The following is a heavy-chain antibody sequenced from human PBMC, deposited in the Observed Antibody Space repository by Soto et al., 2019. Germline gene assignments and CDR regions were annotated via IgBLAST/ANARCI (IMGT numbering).Heavy chain of an antibody. CDR1: GFTFSSYG. CDR2: IWYDGSNK. CDR3: ARSSSFHYYGMDV. Sequence: PGGSLRLSCAASGFTFSSYGMHWVRQAPGKGLEWVAVIWYDGSNKYYADSVKGRFTISRDNSKNTLYLQMNSLRAEDTAVYYCARSSSFHYYGMDVWGQGTTVTVSS. V-gene: IGHV3-33*01. J-gene: IGHJ6*02. D-gene: IGHD6-6*01.